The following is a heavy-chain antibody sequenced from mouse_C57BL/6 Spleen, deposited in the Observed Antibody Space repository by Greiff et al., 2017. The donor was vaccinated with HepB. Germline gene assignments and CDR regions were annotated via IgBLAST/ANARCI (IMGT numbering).Heavy chain of an antibody. CDR3: VGQAYYSNLNWYFDV. Sequence: GGGLVQPKGSLKLSCAASGFSFNTYAMNWVGQAPGKGLERVARRRSKSNNYATYYADSVKDRYTISRDDSESMLYLQMNNLKTEDTAMYYCVGQAYYSNLNWYFDVWGTGTTVTVSS. CDR2: RRSKSNNYAT. CDR1: GFSFNTYA. J-gene: IGHJ1*03. V-gene: IGHV10-1*01. D-gene: IGHD2-5*01.